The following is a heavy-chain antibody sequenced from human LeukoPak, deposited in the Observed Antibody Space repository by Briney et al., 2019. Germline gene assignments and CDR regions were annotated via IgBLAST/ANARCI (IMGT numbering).Heavy chain of an antibody. Sequence: ASVKVSCKVSGYTLTELSMHWVRQAPGKGLEWMGGFDSEHGETIYAQKIQGGVTMTEDTSTDTAYMELSSLRSEDTAVYYCATGMYDYDSGSYYKTTFFVYWGQGTLVTVSS. CDR1: GYTLTELS. D-gene: IGHD3-10*01. CDR2: FDSEHGET. CDR3: ATGMYDYDSGSYYKTTFFVY. J-gene: IGHJ4*02. V-gene: IGHV1-24*01.